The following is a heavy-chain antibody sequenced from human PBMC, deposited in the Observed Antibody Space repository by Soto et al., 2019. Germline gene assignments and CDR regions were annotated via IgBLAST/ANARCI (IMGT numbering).Heavy chain of an antibody. CDR2: IYTSGST. J-gene: IGHJ5*02. Sequence: SETLSLTCTVSGGSISSYYWSWIRQPAGKGLEWIGRIYTSGSTNYNPSLKSRVTMSVDTSKNQFSLKLSSVTAADTAVYYCARDNLLVGATNWFDPWGQGTLVTVSS. CDR1: GGSISSYY. CDR3: ARDNLLVGATNWFDP. D-gene: IGHD1-26*01. V-gene: IGHV4-4*07.